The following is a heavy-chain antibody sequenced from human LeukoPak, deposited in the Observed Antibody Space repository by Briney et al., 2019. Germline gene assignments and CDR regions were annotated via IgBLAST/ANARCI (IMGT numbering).Heavy chain of an antibody. CDR2: IYYSGSI. CDR3: ARASYGDLYFDY. J-gene: IGHJ4*02. CDR1: GYSISSSNW. V-gene: IGHV4-28*05. D-gene: IGHD4-17*01. Sequence: PSETLSLTCAVSGYSISSSNWWGWIRPPPGKGLEWIGYIYYSGSIYYNPSPKSRVTMSVDTSKNQFSLKLSSVTAVDTAVYYCARASYGDLYFDYWGQGTLVTVSS.